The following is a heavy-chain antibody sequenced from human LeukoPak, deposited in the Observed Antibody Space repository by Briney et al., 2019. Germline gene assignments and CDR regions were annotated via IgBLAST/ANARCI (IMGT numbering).Heavy chain of an antibody. CDR3: ARAFSGIAVAGAGLGAIDI. CDR2: INPNSGGT. V-gene: IGHV1-2*02. J-gene: IGHJ3*02. D-gene: IGHD6-19*01. CDR1: GYTFTSYG. Sequence: ASVKVSCKASGYTFTSYGISWVRQAPGQGLEGMGWINPNSGGTNYAQKFQGRVTMTTDTSISTGYMELSRLRFNDTAVYYYARAFSGIAVAGAGLGAIDIWGQGTMVTVSS.